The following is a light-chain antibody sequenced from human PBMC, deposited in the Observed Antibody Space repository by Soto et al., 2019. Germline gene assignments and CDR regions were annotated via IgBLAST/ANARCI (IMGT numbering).Light chain of an antibody. J-gene: IGKJ3*01. CDR3: QQYVSSPFT. Sequence: EIVLTQSPGTLSLSPGERATFSCRASQSVSSNFVAWFQQKPGQVPRLLIYRASNRATGIPDRFSGSGSGTDFTLTINRLEPEDFAVYYYQQYVSSPFTFGPGTKVDI. V-gene: IGKV3-20*01. CDR2: RAS. CDR1: QSVSSNF.